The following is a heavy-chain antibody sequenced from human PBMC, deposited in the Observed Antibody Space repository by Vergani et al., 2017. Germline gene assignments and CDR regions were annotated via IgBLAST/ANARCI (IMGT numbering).Heavy chain of an antibody. V-gene: IGHV3-9*01. CDR1: GFTFDDYA. CDR3: ARGGIWGDWFDP. J-gene: IGHJ5*02. Sequence: EVQLVESGGGLVQPGRSLRLSCAASGFTFDDYAMHWVRQAPGQGLEWVSGISWNSGSIGYADSVKGRFTISRDNAKNSLYLQMNSLRAEGTALYYCARGGIWGDWFDPWGQGTLVTVSS. CDR2: ISWNSGSI. D-gene: IGHD3-16*01.